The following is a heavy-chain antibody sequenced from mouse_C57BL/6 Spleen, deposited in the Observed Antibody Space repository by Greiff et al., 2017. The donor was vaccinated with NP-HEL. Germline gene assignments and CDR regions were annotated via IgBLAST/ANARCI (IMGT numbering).Heavy chain of an antibody. CDR2: ISYDGSN. J-gene: IGHJ3*01. CDR3: ARDLGGNWFAY. D-gene: IGHD1-1*02. CDR1: GYSITSGYY. V-gene: IGHV3-6*01. Sequence: EVKLMESGPGLVKPSQSLSLTCSVTGYSITSGYYWNWIRQFPGNKLEWMGYISYDGSNNYNPSLKNRISITRDTSKNQFFLKLNSVTTEDTATYYCARDLGGNWFAYWGQGTLVTVSA.